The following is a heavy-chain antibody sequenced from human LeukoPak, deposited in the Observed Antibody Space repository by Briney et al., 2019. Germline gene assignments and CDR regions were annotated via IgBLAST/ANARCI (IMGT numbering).Heavy chain of an antibody. Sequence: GASVKVSCKASGNTFTSYDINWVRQATGQGLEWMGWMNPNSGSTGHAQKFQGRVTMTRNTSISTAYMELSSLRSEDTAVYYCYGDRIVAAGDNWFDPWGQGTLVTVSS. J-gene: IGHJ5*02. V-gene: IGHV1-8*01. D-gene: IGHD6-13*01. CDR2: MNPNSGST. CDR3: YGDRIVAAGDNWFDP. CDR1: GNTFTSYD.